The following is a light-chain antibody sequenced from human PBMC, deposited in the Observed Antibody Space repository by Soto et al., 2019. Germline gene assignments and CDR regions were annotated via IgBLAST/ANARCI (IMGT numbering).Light chain of an antibody. J-gene: IGKJ4*01. CDR3: QQTYTTRALT. CDR2: AAS. Sequence: DIPMTQSTTSLSASVGDRVTITCRASQDINSYLNWYQHKPGKSPKLLIYAASSLQSGVPSRFSGSESGTDFTLTINSLQPDDSAIYYCQQTYTTRALTFGGGTKVEIK. V-gene: IGKV1-39*01. CDR1: QDINSY.